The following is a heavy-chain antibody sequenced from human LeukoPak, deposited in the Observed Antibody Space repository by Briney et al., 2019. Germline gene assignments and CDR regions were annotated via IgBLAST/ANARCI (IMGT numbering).Heavy chain of an antibody. CDR3: AKAPRIAAAGSYYFDY. CDR2: ISWNSGSI. J-gene: IGHJ4*02. V-gene: IGHV3-9*01. CDR1: GFTFSSYA. D-gene: IGHD6-13*01. Sequence: GGSLRLSCAASGFTFSSYAMSWVRQAPGKGLEWVSGISWNSGSIGYADSVKGRFTISRDNAKNSLYLQMNSLRAEDTALYYCAKAPRIAAAGSYYFDYWGQGTLVTVSS.